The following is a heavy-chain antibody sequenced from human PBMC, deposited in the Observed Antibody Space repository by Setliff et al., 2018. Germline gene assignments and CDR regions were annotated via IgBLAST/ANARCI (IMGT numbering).Heavy chain of an antibody. J-gene: IGHJ3*02. CDR2: ISAYNGNT. D-gene: IGHD2-2*01. CDR3: ARVLFHCSSTSCYLDAFDS. V-gene: IGHV1-18*01. Sequence: ASVKVSCKASGGTFSSYAISWVRQAPGQGLEWMGWISAYNGNTNYAQKLQGRVTMTTDTSTSTAYMELRSLRSDDTAVYYCARVLFHCSSTSCYLDAFDSWGQGTMVTVSS. CDR1: GGTFSSYA.